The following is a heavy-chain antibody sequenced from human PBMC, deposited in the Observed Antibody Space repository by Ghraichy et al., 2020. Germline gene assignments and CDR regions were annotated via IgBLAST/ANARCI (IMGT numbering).Heavy chain of an antibody. V-gene: IGHV4-34*01. CDR3: ARLSATYYYNPRGFDY. CDR2: INHSGST. Sequence: SETLSLTCAVYGGSFSGYYWNWIRQPPGKGLEWIGEINHSGSTNYNPSLKSRVTISVDTSKNQFSLKLSSVTAADTAVYYCARLSATYYYNPRGFDYWGQGTLVTVSS. J-gene: IGHJ4*02. CDR1: GGSFSGYY. D-gene: IGHD3-10*01.